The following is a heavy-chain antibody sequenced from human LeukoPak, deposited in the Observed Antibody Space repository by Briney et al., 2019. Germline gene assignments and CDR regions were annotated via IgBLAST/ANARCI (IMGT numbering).Heavy chain of an antibody. J-gene: IGHJ4*02. CDR3: ARESVGSSGWYVGIDY. Sequence: PGGSLRLSCAASGFTFSSYWMHWGRQAPGKGLVWVSRINTDGSSTSYADSVKGRFTISRDNAKNTLYLQMNSLRAEDTAVYYCARESVGSSGWYVGIDYWGQGTLVTVSS. V-gene: IGHV3-74*01. CDR2: INTDGSST. CDR1: GFTFSSYW. D-gene: IGHD6-19*01.